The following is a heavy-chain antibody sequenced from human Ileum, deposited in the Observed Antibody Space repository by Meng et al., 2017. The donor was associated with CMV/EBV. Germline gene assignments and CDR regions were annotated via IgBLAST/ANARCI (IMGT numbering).Heavy chain of an antibody. J-gene: IGHJ5*02. D-gene: IGHD3-16*01. CDR3: ARDLRGGYQGMGEFRNNWFDP. V-gene: IGHV1-8*01. CDR2: MNPNSGNT. Sequence: ASVKVSCKASGYTFSTYDINWVRQATGQGLEWMGWMNPNSGNTGYAQKFQGRVTMTRNTSISTAYMELSDLRSEDTAVYYCARDLRGGYQGMGEFRNNWFDPWGQGTLGTVSS. CDR1: GYTFSTYD.